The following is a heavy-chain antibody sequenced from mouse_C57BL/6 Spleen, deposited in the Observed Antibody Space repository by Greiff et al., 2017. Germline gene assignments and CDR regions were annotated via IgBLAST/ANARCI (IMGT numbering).Heavy chain of an antibody. Sequence: VQLQQPGAELVRPGTSVKLSCKASGYTFTSYWMHWVKQRPGQGLEWIGVIDPSDSYTNYNQKFKGKATLTVDTSSSTAYMQLSSLTSEDSVVYYCARSTYSNSYFDVWGTGTTVTVSS. J-gene: IGHJ1*03. CDR3: ARSTYSNSYFDV. CDR2: IDPSDSYT. D-gene: IGHD2-5*01. CDR1: GYTFTSYW. V-gene: IGHV1-59*01.